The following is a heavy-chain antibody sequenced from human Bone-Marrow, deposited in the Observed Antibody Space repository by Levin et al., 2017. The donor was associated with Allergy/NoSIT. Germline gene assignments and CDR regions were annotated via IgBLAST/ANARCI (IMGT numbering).Heavy chain of an antibody. CDR2: IFYSGSN. CDR1: GGSMYTTSHY. V-gene: IGHV4-39*07. D-gene: IGHD3-3*01. Sequence: SETLSLTCSVSGGSMYTTSHYWGWIRQAPGKGLEWIGSIFYSGSNFYNPSLNSRVTISLDTSNSLFSLKLSSVTAAHTAIYYCATNTFDFASGYPNWFDSWGQGTLVTVSS. J-gene: IGHJ5*01. CDR3: ATNTFDFASGYPNWFDS.